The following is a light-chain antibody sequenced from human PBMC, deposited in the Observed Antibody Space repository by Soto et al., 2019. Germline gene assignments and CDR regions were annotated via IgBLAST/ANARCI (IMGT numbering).Light chain of an antibody. CDR2: VAY. V-gene: IGKV3-15*01. Sequence: EIVMTQSPATLSVSPGERATLSCRASQSVGSNLAWYQQKPGQAPRLLIYVAYTRATGIPARFSGSGSGTEVPLTICSLQSEDFAIYFCQQYNNWPPDRTFGQGTKVEIK. CDR1: QSVGSN. J-gene: IGKJ1*01. CDR3: QQYNNWPPDRT.